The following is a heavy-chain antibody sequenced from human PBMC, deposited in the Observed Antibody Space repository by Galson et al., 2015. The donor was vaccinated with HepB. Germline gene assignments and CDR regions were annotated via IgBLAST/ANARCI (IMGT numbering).Heavy chain of an antibody. V-gene: IGHV1-3*01. D-gene: IGHD3-22*01. J-gene: IGHJ4*02. Sequence: SVKVSCKASGYTFTSYAMHWVRQAPGQRLEWMGWINAGNGNTKYSQKLQGRVTITRDTSARTAYMELSSLRSEDTAVYYCARRNFGYYDSSSHYIDYWGQGTLVTVSS. CDR1: GYTFTSYA. CDR3: ARRNFGYYDSSSHYIDY. CDR2: INAGNGNT.